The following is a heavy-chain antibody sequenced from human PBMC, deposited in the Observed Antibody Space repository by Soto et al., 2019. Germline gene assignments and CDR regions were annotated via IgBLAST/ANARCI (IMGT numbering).Heavy chain of an antibody. CDR2: ISGSGGRT. CDR3: AKDLVTTVSHDAFDI. V-gene: IGHV3-23*01. CDR1: GFTFSSYD. J-gene: IGHJ3*02. D-gene: IGHD4-17*01. Sequence: EVQLLESGGGLVQPGGSLRLSCAASGFTFSSYDMRWVRQAPGKGLEWVSAISGSGGRTYYADSVKGRFTISRDNSKNTLYLQMNSLRAEDTALYYCAKDLVTTVSHDAFDIWGQGTMVTVSS.